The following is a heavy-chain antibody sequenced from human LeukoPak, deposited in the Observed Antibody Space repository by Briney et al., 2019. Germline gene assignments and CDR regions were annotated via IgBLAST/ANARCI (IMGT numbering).Heavy chain of an antibody. D-gene: IGHD6-6*01. Sequence: PGGSLRFSCAASGFTFSSYAMSWVRQAPGKGLEWVSALSGSGGSTYYADSVKGRFTISRDNSKNTLYLQMNSLRAEDTAVYYCAKEFAYSSSCLDYWGQGTLVTVSS. J-gene: IGHJ4*02. CDR3: AKEFAYSSSCLDY. V-gene: IGHV3-23*01. CDR2: LSGSGGST. CDR1: GFTFSSYA.